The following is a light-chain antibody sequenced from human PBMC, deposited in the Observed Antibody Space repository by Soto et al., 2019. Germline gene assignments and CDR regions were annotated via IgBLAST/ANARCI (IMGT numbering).Light chain of an antibody. CDR1: QSVSSN. Sequence: EIVMTQSPATPSVSPGERATLSCRASQSVSSNLAWYQQKPGQAPRLLIYGASTRATGIPARFSGSGSGTEFTLSIGSLQSEDFAVYYCQQYNDWPPTFGQGTKVDIK. J-gene: IGKJ1*01. CDR2: GAS. CDR3: QQYNDWPPT. V-gene: IGKV3-15*01.